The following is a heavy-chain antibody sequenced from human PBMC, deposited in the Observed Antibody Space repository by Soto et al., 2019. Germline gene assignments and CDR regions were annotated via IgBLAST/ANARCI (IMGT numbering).Heavy chain of an antibody. V-gene: IGHV3-48*03. CDR1: GFTFSSYG. D-gene: IGHD5-12*01. Sequence: PGWALRLSCAASGFTFSSYGMNWVRQAPGKGLEWVSYISSRGTSIYYADPVKGRFTISRDNAKNSLYLQMNRMRADDPGIYYCARDTSTDIGDFDSWTQGYVVTVSS. J-gene: IGHJ4*02. CDR2: ISSRGTSI. CDR3: ARDTSTDIGDFDS.